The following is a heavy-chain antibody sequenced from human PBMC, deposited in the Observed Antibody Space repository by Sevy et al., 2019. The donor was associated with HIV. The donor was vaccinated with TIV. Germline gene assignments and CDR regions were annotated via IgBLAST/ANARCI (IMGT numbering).Heavy chain of an antibody. CDR3: ARGVMMLAQGHFEY. Sequence: ASVKVSCKASGYRFTDYSILWVRQAPGQGLEWMGRINPNSGGTNYAQKFQGRVTMTRDTSISTAYMELSRLTSDDTAVYYCARGVMMLAQGHFEYWGQGTLVTVSS. J-gene: IGHJ4*02. CDR1: GYRFTDYS. CDR2: INPNSGGT. D-gene: IGHD2-15*01. V-gene: IGHV1-2*06.